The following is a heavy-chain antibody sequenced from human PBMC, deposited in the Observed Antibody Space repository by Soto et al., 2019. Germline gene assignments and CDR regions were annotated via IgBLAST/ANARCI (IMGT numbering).Heavy chain of an antibody. V-gene: IGHV4-61*01. CDR3: ASWPQSMTTVTSYYYYGMDV. CDR2: LYYRGST. CDR1: GGSVSSGSYY. Sequence: SETLSLTCTVSGGSVSSGSYYWSWIRQPPGKGLEWIGYLYYRGSTYYNPSLKSRVTISVDTSKNQFSLKLSSVTAADTAVYYCASWPQSMTTVTSYYYYGMDVWGQGTTVTVSS. D-gene: IGHD4-17*01. J-gene: IGHJ6*02.